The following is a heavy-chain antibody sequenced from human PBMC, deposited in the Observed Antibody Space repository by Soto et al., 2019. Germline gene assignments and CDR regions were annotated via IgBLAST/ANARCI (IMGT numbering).Heavy chain of an antibody. V-gene: IGHV1-69*13. D-gene: IGHD1-26*01. CDR3: ARVGATIQRDFDY. CDR1: GCTFSSYA. CDR2: IIPIFGTA. Sequence: ASVKVSCKASGCTFSSYAISWVRQAPGQGLEWMGGIIPIFGTANYAQKFQGRVTITADESTSTAYMELSSLRSEDTAVYYCARVGATIQRDFDYWGQGNXVTVSS. J-gene: IGHJ4*02.